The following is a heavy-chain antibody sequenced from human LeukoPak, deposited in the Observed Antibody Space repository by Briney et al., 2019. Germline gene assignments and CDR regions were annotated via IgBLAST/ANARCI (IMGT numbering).Heavy chain of an antibody. V-gene: IGHV1-69*04. D-gene: IGHD4-23*01. CDR2: IIPILGIA. J-gene: IGHJ4*02. Sequence: ASVKVSCKASGGTFSSYTISWVRQAPGQGLEWMGRIIPILGIANYAQKFQGRVTITADKSTSTAYMELSSLRSEDKAVYYCAREDYGGSYFDYWGQGTLVTVSS. CDR1: GGTFSSYT. CDR3: AREDYGGSYFDY.